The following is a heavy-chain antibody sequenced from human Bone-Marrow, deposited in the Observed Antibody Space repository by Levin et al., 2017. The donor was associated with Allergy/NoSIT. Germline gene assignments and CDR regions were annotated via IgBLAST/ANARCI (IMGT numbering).Heavy chain of an antibody. CDR3: ARETVAGNYYYYMDV. CDR2: IYSGGST. J-gene: IGHJ6*03. D-gene: IGHD6-19*01. CDR1: EIAVSSNY. Sequence: PGGSLRLSCEASEIAVSSNYMSWVRQAPGKGLEWVSLIYSGGSTYYADSVKGRFSISRDNSKNTLYLQMNSLRAEDTAVYYCARETVAGNYYYYMDVWGKGTTVTVSS. V-gene: IGHV3-53*01.